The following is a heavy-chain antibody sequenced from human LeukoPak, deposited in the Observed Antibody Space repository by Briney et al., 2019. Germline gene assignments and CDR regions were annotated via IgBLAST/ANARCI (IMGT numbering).Heavy chain of an antibody. Sequence: PGGSLRLSCAASGFTVSSNYMSWVRQAPGKGLEWVSVIYSGGSTYYADSVKGRFTISRDNSKNTLYLQMNSLRDEDTAVYYCARDPVSGVPDYFDYWGQGALVTVSS. D-gene: IGHD2-8*01. CDR3: ARDPVSGVPDYFDY. V-gene: IGHV3-66*01. CDR1: GFTVSSNY. J-gene: IGHJ4*02. CDR2: IYSGGST.